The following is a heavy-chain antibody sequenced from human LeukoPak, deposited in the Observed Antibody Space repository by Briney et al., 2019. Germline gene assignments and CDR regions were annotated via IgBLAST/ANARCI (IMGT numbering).Heavy chain of an antibody. CDR1: GFTFSSYG. Sequence: GRSLRLSCAASGFTFSSYGMHWVRQAPGKGLEWVAVIWYEGSNKYYADSAKGRFTISRDNSKNTLYLQMNSLRAEDTAVYYCAKEQYSSGWYNFDYWGQGTLVTVSS. J-gene: IGHJ4*02. V-gene: IGHV3-33*06. D-gene: IGHD6-19*01. CDR3: AKEQYSSGWYNFDY. CDR2: IWYEGSNK.